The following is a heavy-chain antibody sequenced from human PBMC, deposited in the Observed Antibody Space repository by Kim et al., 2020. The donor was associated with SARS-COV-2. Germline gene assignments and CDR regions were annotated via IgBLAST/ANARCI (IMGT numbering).Heavy chain of an antibody. CDR1: GSSISSYF. V-gene: IGHV4-4*07. Sequence: SETLSLTCTVSGSSISSYFCNWIRQPVGKVLEWVGRIHSSGISNYSPSLKSRVTMSVDTSKNQFSLKMTSVTAADTAVYYCAREKEDSGSYRLFDYWGQGTMVTVSS. CDR2: IHSSGIS. D-gene: IGHD1-26*01. J-gene: IGHJ4*02. CDR3: AREKEDSGSYRLFDY.